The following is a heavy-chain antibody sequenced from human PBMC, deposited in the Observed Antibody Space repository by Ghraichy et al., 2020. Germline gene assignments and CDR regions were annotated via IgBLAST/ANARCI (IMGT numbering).Heavy chain of an antibody. CDR1: GYTFTSYG. CDR3: ARVTIFGVVIITGDAFDI. D-gene: IGHD3-3*01. V-gene: IGHV1-18*01. Sequence: ASVKVSCKASGYTFTSYGISWVRQAPGQGLEWMGWISAYNGNTNYAQKLQGRVTMTTDTSTSTAYMELRSLRSDDTAVYYCARVTIFGVVIITGDAFDIWGQGTMVTVSS. J-gene: IGHJ3*02. CDR2: ISAYNGNT.